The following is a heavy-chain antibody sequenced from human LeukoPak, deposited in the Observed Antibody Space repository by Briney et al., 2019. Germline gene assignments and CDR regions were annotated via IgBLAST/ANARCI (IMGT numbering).Heavy chain of an antibody. V-gene: IGHV3-23*01. J-gene: IGHJ4*02. CDR3: ARDKDSSVYFDY. D-gene: IGHD3-22*01. CDR2: ITRRGDSS. CDR1: GFSFSSFA. Sequence: GGSLRLSCAASGFSFSSFAMTWFRQGPGRGLEWVSTITRRGDSSYYADSVKGRFTISRDNSKDTLYLQMNSLRAEDTAVYYCARDKDSSVYFDYWGQGTLVTVSS.